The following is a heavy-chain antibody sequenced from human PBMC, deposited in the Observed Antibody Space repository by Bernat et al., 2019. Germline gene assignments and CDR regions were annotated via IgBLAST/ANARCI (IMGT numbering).Heavy chain of an antibody. CDR3: TRDVRSRYFDL. CDR2: IYYDGSNK. CDR1: GFTFRNYG. J-gene: IGHJ2*01. D-gene: IGHD4-11*01. V-gene: IGHV3-33*01. Sequence: QVQLVESGGGVVQRGESLGLSCAASGFTFRNYGMHWVRQAPGRGLEWVAVIYYDGSNKYYLDSVKGRFIISRDNSKNTMSLQMNSLRVEDTAVYYGTRDVRSRYFDLWGRGTLVSVSS.